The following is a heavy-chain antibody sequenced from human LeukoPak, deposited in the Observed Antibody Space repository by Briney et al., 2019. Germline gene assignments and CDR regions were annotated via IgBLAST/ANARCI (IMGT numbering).Heavy chain of an antibody. J-gene: IGHJ4*02. CDR1: GGSISSGDYY. V-gene: IGHV4-30-4*01. CDR3: AREAMITFGGVIH. CDR2: IYYSGST. D-gene: IGHD3-16*02. Sequence: SETLSLTCTVSGGSISSGDYYWSWIRQPPGKGLEWIGYIYYSGSTYYNPSLKSRVTISVDTSKNQFYLKLSSVTAADTAVYYCAREAMITFGGVIHWGQGTLVTVSS.